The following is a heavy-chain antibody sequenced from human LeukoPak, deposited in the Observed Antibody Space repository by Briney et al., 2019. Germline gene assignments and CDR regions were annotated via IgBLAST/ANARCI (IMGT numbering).Heavy chain of an antibody. Sequence: ASVKVSCKASGYTFTGYYMRWVRQAPGQGLEWMGWINPNSGGTNYAQKFQGRVTMTRDTSISTAYMELSRLRSDDTAVYYCARWLLSGNWFDPWGQGTLVTVSS. J-gene: IGHJ5*02. V-gene: IGHV1-2*02. CDR2: INPNSGGT. CDR1: GYTFTGYY. CDR3: ARWLLSGNWFDP. D-gene: IGHD3-3*01.